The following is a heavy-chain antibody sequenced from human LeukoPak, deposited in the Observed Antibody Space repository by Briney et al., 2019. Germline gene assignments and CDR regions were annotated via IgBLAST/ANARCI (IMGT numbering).Heavy chain of an antibody. CDR3: ARGGTNYYYMDV. CDR1: GFTFDDYG. Sequence: GGSLRLSCAASGFTFDDYGMSWVRQAPGKGLEWVSGINWNGGSTGYADSVKGRFTVSRDNSKNTLYLQMDSLRVDDTALYYCARGGTNYYYMDVWGNGTTVTVSS. J-gene: IGHJ6*03. CDR2: INWNGGST. V-gene: IGHV3-20*04.